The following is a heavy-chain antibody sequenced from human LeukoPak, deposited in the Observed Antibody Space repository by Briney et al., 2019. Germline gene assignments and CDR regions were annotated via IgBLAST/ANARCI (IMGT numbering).Heavy chain of an antibody. D-gene: IGHD3-22*01. CDR3: ARLWYYYDSSGTEYP. CDR1: GGSFIRYA. V-gene: IGHV1-69*13. CDR2: IIPIFGTA. Sequence: SVKVSCKASGGSFIRYAISWVRQTPGQWLEWMGGIIPIFGTANYAQKFQGRVTITADESTSTAYMELSSLRSEDTAVYYCARLWYYYDSSGTEYPWGQGTLVTVSS. J-gene: IGHJ5*02.